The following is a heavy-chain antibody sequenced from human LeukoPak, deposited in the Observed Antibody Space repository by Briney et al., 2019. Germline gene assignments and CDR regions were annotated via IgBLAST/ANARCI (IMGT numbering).Heavy chain of an antibody. D-gene: IGHD5-24*01. CDR2: IKEDGTET. Sequence: QTGGSLRLSCAASGFTFSNAYMNWVRQAPGKGLEWVANIKEDGTETYYVDSVKGRFTISRDNAKNSLYLQMNSLRVEDTAVYYCAKEGRSLQTYWGQGTLVTVSS. CDR3: AKEGRSLQTY. V-gene: IGHV3-7*03. J-gene: IGHJ4*02. CDR1: GFTFSNAY.